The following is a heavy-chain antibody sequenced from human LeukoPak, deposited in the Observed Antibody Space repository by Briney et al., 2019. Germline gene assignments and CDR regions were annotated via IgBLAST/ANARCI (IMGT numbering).Heavy chain of an antibody. Sequence: PGGSLRLSCAASGFTFNSYSMSWVRQAPGKGLEWVSYISSSSSNMFYADSVKGRFTISRDNAKNSLYLQMNSLRAEDTAVYYCARMAAGAIDCWGHGTLVTVSS. V-gene: IGHV3-48*04. CDR3: ARMAAGAIDC. CDR2: ISSSSSNM. CDR1: GFTFNSYS. D-gene: IGHD6-25*01. J-gene: IGHJ4*01.